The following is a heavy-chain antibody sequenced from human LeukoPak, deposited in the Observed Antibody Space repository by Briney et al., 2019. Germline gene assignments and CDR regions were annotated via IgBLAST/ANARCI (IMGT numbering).Heavy chain of an antibody. Sequence: SVKVSCKASGGTFSSYTISWVRQAPGQGLEWMGGIIPIFGTANYAQKFQGRVTITADESTSTAYMELSSLRSEDTAVYYCARREHGGDNWFDPWGQGTLVTVSS. CDR3: ARREHGGDNWFDP. CDR2: IIPIFGTA. V-gene: IGHV1-69*13. CDR1: GGTFSSYT. J-gene: IGHJ5*02. D-gene: IGHD3-10*01.